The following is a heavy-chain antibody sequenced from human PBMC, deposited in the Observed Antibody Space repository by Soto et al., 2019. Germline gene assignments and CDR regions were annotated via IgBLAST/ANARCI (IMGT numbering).Heavy chain of an antibody. CDR2: IKQDGSEK. D-gene: IGHD6-6*01. CDR3: ARDSYSSSSRYGMDV. J-gene: IGHJ6*02. V-gene: IGHV3-7*03. CDR1: GFTFSSYW. Sequence: GGSLRLSCAASGFTFSSYWMSWVRQAPGKGLEWVANIKQDGSEKYYVDSVKGRFTISRDSAKNSLYLQMNSLRAEDTAVYYCARDSYSSSSRYGMDVWGQGTTVTVSS.